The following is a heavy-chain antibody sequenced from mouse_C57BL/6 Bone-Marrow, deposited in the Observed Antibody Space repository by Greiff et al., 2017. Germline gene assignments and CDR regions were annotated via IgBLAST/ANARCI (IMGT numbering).Heavy chain of an antibody. CDR1: GFTFSDFY. Sequence: EVKLVESGGGLVQSGRSLRLSCATSGFTFSDFYMEWVRQAPGKGLEWIAASRNKANDYTTEYSASVKGRFIVSRDTSQSILYLQMNALRAEDTAIYYCARDAYGRGFAYRGQGTLVTVSA. V-gene: IGHV7-1*01. CDR2: SRNKANDYTT. D-gene: IGHD1-1*01. CDR3: ARDAYGRGFAY. J-gene: IGHJ3*01.